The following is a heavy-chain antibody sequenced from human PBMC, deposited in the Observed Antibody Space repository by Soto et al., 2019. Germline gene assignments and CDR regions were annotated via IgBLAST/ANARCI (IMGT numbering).Heavy chain of an antibody. CDR1: GGSVSSGSYY. Sequence: SETLSLTCTVSGGSVSSGSYYWSWIRQPPGKGLEWIGYIYYSGSTNYNPSLKSRVTISVDTSKNQFSLKLSSVTATDTAVYYCARGSPLGFGVDWFDPWGQGTLVTVSS. V-gene: IGHV4-61*01. J-gene: IGHJ5*02. CDR2: IYYSGST. D-gene: IGHD2-8*01. CDR3: ARGSPLGFGVDWFDP.